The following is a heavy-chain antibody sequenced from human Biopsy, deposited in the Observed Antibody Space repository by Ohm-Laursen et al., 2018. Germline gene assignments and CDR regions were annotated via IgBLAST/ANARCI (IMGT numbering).Heavy chain of an antibody. CDR1: GGSVSSGGFY. Sequence: GTLSLTCTVSGGSVSSGGFYWSWIRQHPGKGLEWIGYIYYSGITNYNPSLKSRVTMPVDTSKNKFFLRVSSVTAADTAVYYCARDRDRRGWFDPWGQGTLVTVSS. J-gene: IGHJ5*02. CDR2: IYYSGIT. D-gene: IGHD1-14*01. CDR3: ARDRDRRGWFDP. V-gene: IGHV4-61*08.